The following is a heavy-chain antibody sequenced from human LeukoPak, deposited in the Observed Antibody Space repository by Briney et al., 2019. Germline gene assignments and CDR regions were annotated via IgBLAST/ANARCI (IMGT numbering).Heavy chain of an antibody. J-gene: IGHJ4*02. CDR2: IYYSGST. Sequence: SETLSLTCTVSGGSISSYYWSWIRHPPGKGLEWIGYIYYSGSTNYNPSLKSRVTISVDTSKNQFSLKLSSVTAADTAVYYCARGVDGVLWFGELFFDYWGQGTLVTVSS. D-gene: IGHD3-10*01. CDR3: ARGVDGVLWFGELFFDY. CDR1: GGSISSYY. V-gene: IGHV4-59*01.